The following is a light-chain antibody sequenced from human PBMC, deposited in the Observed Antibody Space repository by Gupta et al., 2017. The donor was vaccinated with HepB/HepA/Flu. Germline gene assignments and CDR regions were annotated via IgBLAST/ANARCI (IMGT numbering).Light chain of an antibody. CDR1: QSVSRN. CDR3: QQYNNSPRNS. Sequence: IVMTQSPATLSLSPGDRATLSCRARQSVSRNLAWYQQKPGQAPRLLIYGASTRATGIPARFSGSGSGTDFTLTISSLQSEDFAVYYCQQYNNSPRNSFGGGTKLEIK. CDR2: GAS. J-gene: IGKJ4*01. V-gene: IGKV3-15*01.